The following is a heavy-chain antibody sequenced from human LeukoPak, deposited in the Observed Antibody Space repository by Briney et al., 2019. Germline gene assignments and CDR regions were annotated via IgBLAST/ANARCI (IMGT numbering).Heavy chain of an antibody. J-gene: IGHJ4*02. CDR2: IFHSGST. D-gene: IGHD1-26*01. CDR3: ARDSPSGS. Sequence: PSETLSLTCSVSGYSINSGYFWGWIRQPPGNGLEWIGSIFHSGSTYYNPSLKSRVTISVDTSKNQFSLKLSSVTAADTAVYYCARDSPSGSWGQGTLVTVSS. CDR1: GYSINSGYF. V-gene: IGHV4-38-2*02.